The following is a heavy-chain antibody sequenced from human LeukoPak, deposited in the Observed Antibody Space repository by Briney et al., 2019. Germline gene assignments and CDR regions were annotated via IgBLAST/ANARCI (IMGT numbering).Heavy chain of an antibody. J-gene: IGHJ4*02. Sequence: GGSLRLSCAASGFTFSSYAMSWVRQAPGKGLEWVSAISGSGGSTYYADSVKGRFTISRDNSKNTLYLQMNSLRAEGTAVYYCANLEYYYDSRGYHPGWGQGTLVTVSS. D-gene: IGHD3-22*01. CDR2: ISGSGGST. CDR3: ANLEYYYDSRGYHPG. V-gene: IGHV3-23*01. CDR1: GFTFSSYA.